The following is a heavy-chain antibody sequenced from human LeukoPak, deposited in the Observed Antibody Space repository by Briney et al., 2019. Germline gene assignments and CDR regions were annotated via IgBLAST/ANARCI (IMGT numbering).Heavy chain of an antibody. CDR2: ISYDGRSK. CDR1: GFTFSSYA. CDR3: ARGSIAAAGSSKGYMDV. J-gene: IGHJ6*03. V-gene: IGHV3-30*04. Sequence: GRSLRLSCAASGFTFSSYAMHWVRQAPGKGLEWVAIISYDGRSKHYADSVKGRFTIPRDNSKNTLYLQLNSLRVEDRAVYYCARGSIAAAGSSKGYMDVWGKGTTVTVSS. D-gene: IGHD6-13*01.